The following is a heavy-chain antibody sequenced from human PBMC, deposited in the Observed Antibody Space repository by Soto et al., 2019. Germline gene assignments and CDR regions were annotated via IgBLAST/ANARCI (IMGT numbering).Heavy chain of an antibody. V-gene: IGHV5-51*01. CDR1: GYTFTDYW. CDR2: IYPGDSDT. Sequence: GESLNISCTGSGYTFTDYWIGWVRQLPGQGLAWMGIIYPGDSDTRYSSSFQVHVTITVDKSTSTAYLQWNTLKASDTAMYHCARHISNFRYYHYAMDVWAQGTTVTVSS. CDR3: ARHISNFRYYHYAMDV. J-gene: IGHJ6*02. D-gene: IGHD4-4*01.